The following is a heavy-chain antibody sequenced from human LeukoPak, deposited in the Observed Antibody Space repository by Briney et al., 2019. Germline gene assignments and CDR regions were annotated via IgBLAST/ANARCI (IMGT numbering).Heavy chain of an antibody. CDR2: IRSKANSYAT. Sequence: GGSLRLSCAASGFTFSGSAMHWVRQASGKGLEWVGRIRSKANSYATAYAASVKGRFTISRDDSKNTLYLQMNSLRAEDTAVYYCAKDRSGWPHDAFDIWGQGTMVTVSS. CDR1: GFTFSGSA. V-gene: IGHV3-73*01. CDR3: AKDRSGWPHDAFDI. J-gene: IGHJ3*02. D-gene: IGHD6-19*01.